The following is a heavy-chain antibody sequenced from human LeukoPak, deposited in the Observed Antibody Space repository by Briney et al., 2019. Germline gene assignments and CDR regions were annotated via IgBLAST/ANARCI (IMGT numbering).Heavy chain of an antibody. D-gene: IGHD3-22*01. V-gene: IGHV3-33*01. CDR1: GFSFSSYG. CDR3: AREGNYYDSSGYYFDY. Sequence: QPGGSLRLSCAASGFSFSSYGMHWVRQAPGKGLEWVAVIFFDGSNEYYADSVKGRFTISRDNSKNTLYLQMDSLRADDTGVYYCAREGNYYDSSGYYFDYWGQGTLVTVSS. CDR2: IFFDGSNE. J-gene: IGHJ4*02.